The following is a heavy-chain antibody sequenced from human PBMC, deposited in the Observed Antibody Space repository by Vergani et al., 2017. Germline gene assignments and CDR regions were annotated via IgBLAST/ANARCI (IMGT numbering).Heavy chain of an antibody. CDR3: ARGVAASPSSAFDI. Sequence: EVQLVESGGGLVKPGGSLRLSCAASGFTFSSYSMNWVRQAPGKGLEWVSSISSSSSYIYYADPVKGRFTISRDNAKNSLYLQMNSLRAEDTAVYYCARGVAASPSSAFDIWGQGTMVTVSS. CDR2: ISSSSSYI. CDR1: GFTFSSYS. V-gene: IGHV3-21*01. D-gene: IGHD2-15*01. J-gene: IGHJ3*02.